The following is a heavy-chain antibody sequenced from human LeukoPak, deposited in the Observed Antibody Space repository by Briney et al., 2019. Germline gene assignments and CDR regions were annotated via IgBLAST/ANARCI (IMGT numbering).Heavy chain of an antibody. D-gene: IGHD4-17*01. J-gene: IGHJ3*02. V-gene: IGHV3-30*18. Sequence: GGSLRLSCAASGFTFGDHGMTWVRHAPGKGLEWVAVISYDGSNKYYADSVKGRFTISRDNSKNTLYLQMNSLRAEDTAVYYCAKVQNRYGDYPYDAFDIWGQGTMVTVSS. CDR3: AKVQNRYGDYPYDAFDI. CDR2: ISYDGSNK. CDR1: GFTFGDHG.